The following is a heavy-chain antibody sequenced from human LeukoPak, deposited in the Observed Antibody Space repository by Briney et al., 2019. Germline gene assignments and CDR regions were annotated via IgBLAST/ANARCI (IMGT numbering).Heavy chain of an antibody. V-gene: IGHV3-33*06. CDR2: IWYEGRNK. CDR1: GFTFSRYG. D-gene: IGHD3-22*01. Sequence: PGGSVRLSCAASGFTFSRYGMHGVRQAPGKGGEGVAVIWYEGRNKYYADCVKGRFNIYRDNSQTTLYLQMNSLRAEDPAVYYCAKSDISGYYVYDYWGQGTLVTVSS. J-gene: IGHJ4*02. CDR3: AKSDISGYYVYDY.